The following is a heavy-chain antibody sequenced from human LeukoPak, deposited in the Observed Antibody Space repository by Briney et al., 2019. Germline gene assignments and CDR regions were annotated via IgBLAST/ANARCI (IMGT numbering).Heavy chain of an antibody. Sequence: ASVKVSCKASGYTFTGYYMHWVRQAPGQGLEWMGWINTNTGNPTYAQGFTGRFVFSLDTSVSTAYLQISSLKAEDTAVYYCAREFAASTSLYYFDYWGQGTLVTVSS. CDR2: INTNTGNP. V-gene: IGHV7-4-1*02. J-gene: IGHJ4*02. CDR3: AREFAASTSLYYFDY. CDR1: GYTFTGYY. D-gene: IGHD2-2*01.